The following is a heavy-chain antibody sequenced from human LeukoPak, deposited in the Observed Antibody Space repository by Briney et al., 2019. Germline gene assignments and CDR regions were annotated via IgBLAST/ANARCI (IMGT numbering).Heavy chain of an antibody. J-gene: IGHJ4*02. CDR3: VVGGSPGY. V-gene: IGHV3-74*01. CDR2: ISTDGYTT. Sequence: GGSLRLSCAASGLAFSAYKMHWVRQAPRKGLVWVSRISTDGYTTDYADFVQGRFTASRDNTKNTWSLEMNSLRAEDTAVYYCVVGGSPGYWGQGTLVTVSS. D-gene: IGHD2-15*01. CDR1: GLAFSAYK.